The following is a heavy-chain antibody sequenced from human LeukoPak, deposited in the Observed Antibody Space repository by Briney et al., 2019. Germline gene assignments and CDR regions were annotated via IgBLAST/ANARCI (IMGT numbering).Heavy chain of an antibody. CDR2: MTGSGAYT. V-gene: IGHV3-23*01. J-gene: IGHJ4*02. Sequence: GGSLRLSCATSGFSFSNYAMSWVRQAPGKGLEWVSTMTGSGAYTYYADSVKGRFTITRDNSKNTLYLQMNSLRAEDTAVFYCAKVPFNAWELFYYFDYWGQGTLVTVSS. CDR1: GFSFSNYA. D-gene: IGHD3-10*01. CDR3: AKVPFNAWELFYYFDY.